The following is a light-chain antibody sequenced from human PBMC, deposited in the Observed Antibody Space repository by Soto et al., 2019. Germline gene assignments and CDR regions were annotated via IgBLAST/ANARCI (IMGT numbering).Light chain of an antibody. Sequence: EILMTQSPATLSVSPGGRATLSCRASQSVGSNLAWYQQKPGQAPRLLIQGASTRATGIPARFSGSGSGTEFTLTISSLQSEDFAVYYCQQYNSWPVTFGEGTKVEIK. CDR3: QQYNSWPVT. V-gene: IGKV3-15*01. CDR1: QSVGSN. CDR2: GAS. J-gene: IGKJ4*01.